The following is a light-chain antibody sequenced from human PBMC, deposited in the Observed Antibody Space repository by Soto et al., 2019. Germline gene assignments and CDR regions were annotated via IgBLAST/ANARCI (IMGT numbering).Light chain of an antibody. CDR2: YDS. CDR1: NIGSQS. Sequence: SYELTQPPSVSVAPGKTARITCGGNNIGSQSVHWYQQKPGQAPVLVIYYDSDRPSGIPERFSGSNSGNTASLTISRVEAADEADYYCQVWDRSSDHYVFGTGTKLTVL. J-gene: IGLJ1*01. CDR3: QVWDRSSDHYV. V-gene: IGLV3-21*04.